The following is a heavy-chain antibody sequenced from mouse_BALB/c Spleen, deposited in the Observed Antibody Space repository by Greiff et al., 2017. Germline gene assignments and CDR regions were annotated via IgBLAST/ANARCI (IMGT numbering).Heavy chain of an antibody. V-gene: IGHV14-3*02. J-gene: IGHJ2*01. D-gene: IGHD1-1*01. Sequence: VQLQQSGAELVKPGASVKLSCTASGFNIKDTYMHWVKQRPEQGLEWIGRIDPANGNTKYDTKFQGKATITADTSSNTAYLQLSSLTSEDTAVYYCASNYGSSLDYWGQGTTLTVSS. CDR1: GFNIKDTY. CDR2: IDPANGNT. CDR3: ASNYGSSLDY.